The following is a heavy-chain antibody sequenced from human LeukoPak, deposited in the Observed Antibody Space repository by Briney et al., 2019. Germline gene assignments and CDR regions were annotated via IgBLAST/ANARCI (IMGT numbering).Heavy chain of an antibody. CDR1: GFTFSDYY. J-gene: IGHJ4*02. Sequence: GGSLRLSCAASGFTFSDYYMSWIRQAPGKGLEWVSVIYSGGSTYYADSVKGRFTISRDNSKNTLYLQMNSLRAEDTAVYYCARSPKAVACTPFYYWGQGTLVTVSS. CDR3: ARSPKAVACTPFYY. V-gene: IGHV3-53*01. D-gene: IGHD6-19*01. CDR2: IYSGGST.